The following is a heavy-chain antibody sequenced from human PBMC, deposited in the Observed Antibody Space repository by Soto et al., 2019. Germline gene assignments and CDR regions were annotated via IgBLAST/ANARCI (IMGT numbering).Heavy chain of an antibody. CDR2: IYYSGST. J-gene: IGHJ4*02. D-gene: IGHD2-2*02. Sequence: SETLSLTCTVSGGSISSGGYYWSWIRQHPGKGLEWIGYIYYSGSTYYNPSLKSRVTISVDTSKNQFSLKLSSVTAADTAVYYCARAGFSKTAAIDYWGQGNLVTVSS. CDR3: ARAGFSKTAAIDY. CDR1: GGSISSGGYY. V-gene: IGHV4-31*03.